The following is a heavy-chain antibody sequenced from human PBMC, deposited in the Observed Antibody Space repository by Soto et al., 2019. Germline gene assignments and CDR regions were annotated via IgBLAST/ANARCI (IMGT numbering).Heavy chain of an antibody. V-gene: IGHV4-31*03. D-gene: IGHD3-22*01. CDR3: ARGFTYYYDSSGYYSLAFDI. J-gene: IGHJ3*02. CDR1: GGSISSGGYY. Sequence: PSETLSLTCTVSGGSISSGGYYWSWIRQHPGKGLEWIGYIYYSGSTYYNPSLKSRVTISVDTSKNQFSLKLSSVTAADTAVYYCARGFTYYYDSSGYYSLAFDIWGQGTMVTVSS. CDR2: IYYSGST.